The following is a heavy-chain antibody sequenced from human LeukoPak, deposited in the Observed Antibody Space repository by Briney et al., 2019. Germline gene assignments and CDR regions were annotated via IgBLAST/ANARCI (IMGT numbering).Heavy chain of an antibody. Sequence: SQTLSLTCIVSGGSISSGSYHWTWIRQHPGQGLEWIGYIYYSGSTYYNPSLKSRVTISVDTSKNQFSLKLSSVTAADTAVYYCARDYSGSDRGALDYWGQGTLVTVSS. D-gene: IGHD5-12*01. J-gene: IGHJ4*02. CDR2: IYYSGST. CDR1: GGSISSGSYH. CDR3: ARDYSGSDRGALDY. V-gene: IGHV4-31*03.